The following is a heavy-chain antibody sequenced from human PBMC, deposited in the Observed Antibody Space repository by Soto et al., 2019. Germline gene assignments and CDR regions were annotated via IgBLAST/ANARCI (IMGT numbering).Heavy chain of an antibody. J-gene: IGHJ3*02. V-gene: IGHV1-18*01. CDR1: GYTFTSYG. CDR2: ISAYNGNT. CDR3: ARAPILDYGDPDAFDI. Sequence: ASVKVSFKASGYTFTSYGISWVRQAPGQGLEWMGWISAYNGNTNYAQKLQGRVTMTTDTSTSTAYMELRSLRSDDTAVYYCARAPILDYGDPDAFDIWGQGTMVTVSS. D-gene: IGHD4-17*01.